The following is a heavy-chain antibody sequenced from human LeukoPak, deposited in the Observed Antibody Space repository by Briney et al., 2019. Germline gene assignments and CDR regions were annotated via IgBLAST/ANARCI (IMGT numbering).Heavy chain of an antibody. V-gene: IGHV4-59*01. D-gene: IGHD6-13*01. CDR2: IYYSGST. J-gene: IGHJ5*02. CDR3: ARDGGHSSSWYNWFDP. Sequence: SETLSLTCTVFGGSISSYYWSWIRQPPGEGLEWIGYIYYSGSTNYNPSLESRVTISVDTSKNQFSLKLSSVTAADTAVYYCARDGGHSSSWYNWFDPWGQGTLVTVSS. CDR1: GGSISSYY.